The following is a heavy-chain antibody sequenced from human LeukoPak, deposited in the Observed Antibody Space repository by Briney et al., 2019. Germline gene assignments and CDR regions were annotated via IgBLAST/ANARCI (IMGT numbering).Heavy chain of an antibody. CDR1: GYTFTSYD. Sequence: ASVKVSCKASGYTFTSYDINWVRQATGQGLEWMGWMNPNSGNTGYAQKFQGRVTITRNTSISTAYMELSSLRSEDTAVYYCARGLGCSSTSCDFGYYYYYMDVWGKGTTVTISS. CDR2: MNPNSGNT. J-gene: IGHJ6*03. CDR3: ARGLGCSSTSCDFGYYYYYMDV. V-gene: IGHV1-8*03. D-gene: IGHD2-2*01.